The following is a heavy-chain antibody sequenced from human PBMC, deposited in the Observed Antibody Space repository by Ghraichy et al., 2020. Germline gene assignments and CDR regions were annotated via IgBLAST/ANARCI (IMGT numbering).Heavy chain of an antibody. J-gene: IGHJ4*02. CDR1: GFPFGGYV. Sequence: GGSLRLSCAASGFPFGGYVMHWVRQAPGKGLEWVAVTSFDASSTFYADSVEGRFTISRDNSKDTLYFQLDSLRPEDTAVYYCARGRGGGYPYANYFDSWGQGTLVTVSS. CDR2: TSFDASST. CDR3: ARGRGGGYPYANYFDS. V-gene: IGHV3-30*03. D-gene: IGHD3-10*01.